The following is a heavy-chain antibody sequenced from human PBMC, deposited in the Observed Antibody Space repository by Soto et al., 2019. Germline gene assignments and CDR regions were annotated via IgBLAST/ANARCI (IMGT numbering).Heavy chain of an antibody. D-gene: IGHD2-15*01. Sequence: QVQLVQSGAEVKKPGSSVKVSCKASGGTFSSYAISWVRQAAGQGLEWMGGIIPIFGTANYAQKFQGRVTITADESTSTAYMELSSLRSEDTAVYYCARIYCSGGSCYRNWFDPWGQGTLVTVSS. CDR2: IIPIFGTA. V-gene: IGHV1-69*01. CDR3: ARIYCSGGSCYRNWFDP. CDR1: GGTFSSYA. J-gene: IGHJ5*02.